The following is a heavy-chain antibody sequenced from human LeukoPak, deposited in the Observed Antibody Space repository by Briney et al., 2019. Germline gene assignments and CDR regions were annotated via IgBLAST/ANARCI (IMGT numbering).Heavy chain of an antibody. CDR3: ARGPNSSGWSYYYYYMDV. CDR2: INPNSGGT. V-gene: IGHV1-2*02. CDR1: GYTFTGYY. J-gene: IGHJ6*03. Sequence: ASVKVSCKASGYTFTGYYMHWVRQAPGQGLEWMGWINPNSGGTNYAQKFQGRVTMTRDTSISTAYMELSRLRSDDTAVYYCARGPNSSGWSYYYYYMDVWGKGTTVTVSS. D-gene: IGHD6-19*01.